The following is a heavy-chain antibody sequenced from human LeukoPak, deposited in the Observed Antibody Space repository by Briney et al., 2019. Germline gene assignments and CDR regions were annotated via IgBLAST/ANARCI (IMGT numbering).Heavy chain of an antibody. CDR2: INHSGNT. V-gene: IGHV4-34*01. J-gene: IGHJ4*02. CDR3: ARGGGQWLRSYYFDY. CDR1: GGSLSGYY. Sequence: SETLSLTCAVYGGSLSGYYWSWIRQPPGKGLEWIGEINHSGNTNYNPSLKSRVTISVDTSKKQFSLTVRSVTAADTAVYYCARGGGQWLRSYYFDYWGQGALVTVSS. D-gene: IGHD5-12*01.